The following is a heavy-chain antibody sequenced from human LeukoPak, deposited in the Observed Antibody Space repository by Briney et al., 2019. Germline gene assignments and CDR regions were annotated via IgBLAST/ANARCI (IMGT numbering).Heavy chain of an antibody. D-gene: IGHD1-14*01. J-gene: IGHJ4*02. CDR1: GFTISGFW. CDR2: IKQDGSER. CDR3: ARYLEPPRRDLDY. V-gene: IGHV3-7*01. Sequence: PGGSLRLSCSASGFTISGFWRSWVRQAPGKGLEWVARIKQDGSERHYVDSVKGPFTISRANARNSLYLQMNTLRAEDTAVYYCARYLEPPRRDLDYWGQGTLVTVSS.